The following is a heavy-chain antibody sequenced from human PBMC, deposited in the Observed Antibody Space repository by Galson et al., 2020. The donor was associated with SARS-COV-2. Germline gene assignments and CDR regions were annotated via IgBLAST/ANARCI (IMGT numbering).Heavy chain of an antibody. J-gene: IGHJ5*02. Sequence: SETLSLTCTVSGGSMSSSSISWNWIRQPAGKGLEWIGRVYASGSTIYNPSLNSRVTISIDTSRSQFSLKLSSVTAADTAVYFCARRAREAFTTMPDNWFDPWGQGTLVTVSS. CDR1: GGSMSSSSIS. D-gene: IGHD3-22*01. V-gene: IGHV4-61*02. CDR3: ARRAREAFTTMPDNWFDP. CDR2: VYASGST.